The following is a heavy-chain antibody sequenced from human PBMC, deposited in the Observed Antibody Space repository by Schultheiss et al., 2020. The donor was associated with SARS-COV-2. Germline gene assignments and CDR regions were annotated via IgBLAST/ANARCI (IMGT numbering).Heavy chain of an antibody. J-gene: IGHJ4*02. CDR2: IKSKPDGGTT. D-gene: IGHD7-27*01. CDR3: ARENWGCNDY. CDR1: GLTVSSNY. V-gene: IGHV3-15*01. Sequence: GGSLRLSCAASGLTVSSNYMSWVRQAPGKGLEWVGRIKSKPDGGTTEYAAPVKGRFSISRDDSRKMLYLQMNSLTIDDTAVYFCARENWGCNDYWGQGTVVTVSS.